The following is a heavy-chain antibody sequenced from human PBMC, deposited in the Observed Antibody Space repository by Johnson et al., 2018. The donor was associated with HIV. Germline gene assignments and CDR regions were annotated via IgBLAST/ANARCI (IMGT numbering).Heavy chain of an antibody. CDR2: ISSSGSTI. J-gene: IGHJ3*02. CDR1: GFTFTTYG. CDR3: ARDRGYSGSYFGAFDI. V-gene: IGHV3-48*01. D-gene: IGHD1-26*01. Sequence: VQLVESGGGVVQPGGSLRLSCAASGFTFTTYGMHWVRQAPGKGLEWVSYISSSGSTIYYADSVKGRFTISRDNAKNSLYLQMNSLRAEDTAVYYCARDRGYSGSYFGAFDIWGQGTMVTVSS.